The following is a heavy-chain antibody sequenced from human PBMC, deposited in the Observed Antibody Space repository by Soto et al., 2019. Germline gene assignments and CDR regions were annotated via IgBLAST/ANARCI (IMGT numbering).Heavy chain of an antibody. J-gene: IGHJ1*01. CDR1: GYTFTNFG. D-gene: IGHD2-15*01. CDR2: ISAYNGNT. V-gene: IGHV1-18*01. Sequence: GASVKGSCKASGYTFTNFGISWVRQAPGQGLEWMGWISAYNGNTNYAQNFQGRVTMTTDTSTSTAYMELRSLRSDDTAVYYCARGRTPLAYWAQRTPVPVSS. CDR3: ARGRTPLAY.